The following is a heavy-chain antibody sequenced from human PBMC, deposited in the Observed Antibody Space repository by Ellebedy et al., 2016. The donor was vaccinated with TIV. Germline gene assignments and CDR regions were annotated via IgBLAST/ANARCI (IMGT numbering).Heavy chain of an antibody. J-gene: IGHJ4*02. Sequence: GESLKISXAASGFTFSTYWMGWVRQAPGKGLEWVANIKQDGSEKYYVDSVKGRFTISRDNAKNSVYLQMNSLRAEDTAVYYCVRDTVGFDYWGQGTLVTVSS. D-gene: IGHD4-23*01. CDR2: IKQDGSEK. V-gene: IGHV3-7*01. CDR3: VRDTVGFDY. CDR1: GFTFSTYW.